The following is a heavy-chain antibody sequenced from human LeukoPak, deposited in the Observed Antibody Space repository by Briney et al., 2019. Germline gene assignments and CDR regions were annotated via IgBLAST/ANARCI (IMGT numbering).Heavy chain of an antibody. CDR3: ARDPTTTPRRFDY. J-gene: IGHJ4*02. CDR2: ISSSSSYI. CDR1: GFTFSSYS. D-gene: IGHD1-1*01. Sequence: GGSLRLSCAASGFTFSSYSMNWVRQAPGKGLEWVSSISSSSSYIYYAGSVKGRFTISRDNAKNSLYLQMNSLRAEDTAVYYCARDPTTTPRRFDYWGQGTLVTVSS. V-gene: IGHV3-21*01.